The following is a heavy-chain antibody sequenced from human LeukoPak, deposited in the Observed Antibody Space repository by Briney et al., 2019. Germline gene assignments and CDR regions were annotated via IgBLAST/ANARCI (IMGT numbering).Heavy chain of an antibody. CDR1: GYTFTSYG. CDR2: ISSYNGNT. V-gene: IGHV1-18*01. D-gene: IGHD2-15*01. Sequence: ASVKVSCKASGYTFTSYGISWVRQAPGQGLEWMGWISSYNGNTNYPQKLQGRVTLTTDTSTTTAYMELRSLRSDDTAVYYCAIGGWSSFDYWGQGTLVTVSS. J-gene: IGHJ4*02. CDR3: AIGGWSSFDY.